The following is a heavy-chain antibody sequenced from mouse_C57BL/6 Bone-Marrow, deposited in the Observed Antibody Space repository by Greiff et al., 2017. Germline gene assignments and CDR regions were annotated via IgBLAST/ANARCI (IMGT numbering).Heavy chain of an antibody. D-gene: IGHD2-1*01. V-gene: IGHV1-50*01. Sequence: VQLQQPGAELVKPGASVKLSCKASGYTFTSYWMQWVKQRPGQGLEWIGEIDPSDSYTNYNQKFKGKATLTVDTSSSTAYMQLSSLTSEDSAVYYCAIEDGNSFAYWGQGTLVTVSA. CDR3: AIEDGNSFAY. CDR1: GYTFTSYW. J-gene: IGHJ3*01. CDR2: IDPSDSYT.